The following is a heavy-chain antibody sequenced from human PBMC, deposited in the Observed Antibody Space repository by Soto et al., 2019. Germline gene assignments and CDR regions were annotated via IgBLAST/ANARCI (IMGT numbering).Heavy chain of an antibody. Sequence: QVQLVQSGAEVKKPGSSVKVSCKASGGTFSSYAISWVRQAPGQGLEWMGGIIPIFGTANYAQKLQGRVTMTTDESTSTGYMELSSLRSEDTAVYYWARTKPRVATTRSYYYGMDVWGQGATVTVSS. V-gene: IGHV1-69*05. CDR2: IIPIFGTA. J-gene: IGHJ6*02. D-gene: IGHD5-12*01. CDR1: GGTFSSYA. CDR3: ARTKPRVATTRSYYYGMDV.